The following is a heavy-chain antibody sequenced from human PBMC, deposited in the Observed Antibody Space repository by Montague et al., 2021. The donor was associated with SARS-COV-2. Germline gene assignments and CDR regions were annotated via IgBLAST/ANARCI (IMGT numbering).Heavy chain of an antibody. CDR2: IFYSGST. J-gene: IGHJ6*02. Sequence: SETLSLTCTVSGGSISSYSWSWIRQPPGKGLEWIGSIFYSGSTNYNPSLKSRVTISVDTSKKQFSLKLSSVTAADTAVYYCARLGLGGYDILTGYYQSSMDVWGQGTTVTVSS. CDR3: ARLGLGGYDILTGYYQSSMDV. CDR1: GGSISSYS. V-gene: IGHV4-59*08. D-gene: IGHD3-9*01.